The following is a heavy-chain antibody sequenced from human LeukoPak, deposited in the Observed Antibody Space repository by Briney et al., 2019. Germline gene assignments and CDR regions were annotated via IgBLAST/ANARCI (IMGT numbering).Heavy chain of an antibody. J-gene: IGHJ3*02. Sequence: SETLSLTCAVYGGSFSGYYWSWIRQPPGKGLEWIGEINHGGSTNYNPSLKSRVTISVDTSKNQFSLKLSSVTAADTAVYYCAIEYSYGNAFDIWGQGTMVTVSS. CDR3: AIEYSYGNAFDI. CDR1: GGSFSGYY. V-gene: IGHV4-34*01. D-gene: IGHD5-18*01. CDR2: INHGGST.